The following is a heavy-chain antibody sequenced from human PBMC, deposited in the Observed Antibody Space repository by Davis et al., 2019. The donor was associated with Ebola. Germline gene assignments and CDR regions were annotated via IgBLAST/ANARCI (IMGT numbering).Heavy chain of an antibody. V-gene: IGHV1-18*01. D-gene: IGHD6-19*01. J-gene: IGHJ4*02. CDR2: ISAYNGNT. CDR1: GYTFTSYG. CDR3: ARESDGSSAFDY. Sequence: ASVKVSCKASGYTFTSYGISWVRQAPGQGLEWMGWISAYNGNTHYTQKVQDRVTVTTNTSTSTAYMELRSLRSDDTAVYYCARESDGSSAFDYWGQGTLVIVSS.